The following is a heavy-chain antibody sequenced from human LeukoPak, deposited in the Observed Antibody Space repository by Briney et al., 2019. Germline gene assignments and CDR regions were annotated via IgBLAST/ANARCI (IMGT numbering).Heavy chain of an antibody. V-gene: IGHV4-34*01. Sequence: SETLSLTCAVYGGSFSGYYWSWIRQPPGKGLEWIGEINHSGCTNYSPSLKGRVTISVDTSKNQFSLKLSSVTAADTAVYYCARGPMITFGGVIGNFDYWGQGTLVTVSS. CDR2: INHSGCT. J-gene: IGHJ4*02. D-gene: IGHD3-16*02. CDR1: GGSFSGYY. CDR3: ARGPMITFGGVIGNFDY.